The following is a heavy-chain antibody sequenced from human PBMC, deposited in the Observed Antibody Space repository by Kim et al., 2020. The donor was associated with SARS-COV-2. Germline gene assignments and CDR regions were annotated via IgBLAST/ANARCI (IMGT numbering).Heavy chain of an antibody. CDR3: ARDPPRTTIFGVVITG. Sequence: GGSLRLSCAASGFTFSSYEMNWVRQAPGKGLEWVSYISSSGSTIYYADSVKGRFTISRDNAKNSLYLQMNSLRAEDTAVYYCARDPPRTTIFGVVITGWGQGTLVTVSS. J-gene: IGHJ4*02. CDR2: ISSSGSTI. D-gene: IGHD3-3*01. CDR1: GFTFSSYE. V-gene: IGHV3-48*03.